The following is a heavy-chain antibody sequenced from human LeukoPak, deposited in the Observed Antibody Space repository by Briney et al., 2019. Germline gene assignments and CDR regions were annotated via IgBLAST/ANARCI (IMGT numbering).Heavy chain of an antibody. CDR1: GFTFSSYG. Sequence: PGRSLRLSCAASGFTFSSYGMSWVRQAPGEGLEWVANIKEDGSEKYYVDSVKGRFTISTDNAKNSPSLQMNRLRAEATAVYYCARHHSYDYVSGSYRYPDYFDYWGPRTLVTVSS. D-gene: IGHD3-16*02. CDR3: ARHHSYDYVSGSYRYPDYFDY. CDR2: IKEDGSEK. V-gene: IGHV3-7*01. J-gene: IGHJ4*02.